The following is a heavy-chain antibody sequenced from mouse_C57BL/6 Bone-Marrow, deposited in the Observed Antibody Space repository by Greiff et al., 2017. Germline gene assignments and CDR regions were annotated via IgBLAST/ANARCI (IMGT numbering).Heavy chain of an antibody. V-gene: IGHV1-9*01. J-gene: IGHJ4*01. CDR1: GYTFTGYW. CDR3: ARRAYYYGSSYYAMDY. D-gene: IGHD1-1*01. CDR2: ILPGSGST. Sequence: VKLVESGAELMKPGASVKLSCKATGYTFTGYWIEWVKQRPGHGLEWIGEILPGSGSTNYNEKFKGKATFTADTSSNTAYMQLSSLTTEDSAIYYCARRAYYYGSSYYAMDYWGQGTSVTVSS.